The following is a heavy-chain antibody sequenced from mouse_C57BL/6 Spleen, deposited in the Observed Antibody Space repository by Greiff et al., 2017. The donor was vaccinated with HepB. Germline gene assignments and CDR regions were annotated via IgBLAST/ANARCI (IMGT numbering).Heavy chain of an antibody. CDR1: GYTFTSYW. J-gene: IGHJ2*01. Sequence: QVQLQQSGAELVKPGASVKLSCKASGYTFTSYWMHWVKQRPGQGLEWIGMIHPNSGSTNYNEKFKSKATLTVDKSSSTAYMQLSSLTSEDSAVYYCAREGEAQYYFDYWGQGTTLTVSS. CDR2: IHPNSGST. CDR3: AREGEAQYYFDY. V-gene: IGHV1-64*01.